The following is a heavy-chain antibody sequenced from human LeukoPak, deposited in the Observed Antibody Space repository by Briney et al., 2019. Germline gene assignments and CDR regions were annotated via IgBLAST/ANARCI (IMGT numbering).Heavy chain of an antibody. D-gene: IGHD6-19*01. Sequence: SETLSLTCTVSGGSISSYYWGWIRQPPGKGLEWIGYIYYSGSTNYNPSLKSRVTISVDTSKNQFSLKLSSVTAADTAVYYCARLTAMAGTIDYWGQGTLVTVSS. CDR3: ARLTAMAGTIDY. J-gene: IGHJ4*02. V-gene: IGHV4-59*08. CDR2: IYYSGST. CDR1: GGSISSYY.